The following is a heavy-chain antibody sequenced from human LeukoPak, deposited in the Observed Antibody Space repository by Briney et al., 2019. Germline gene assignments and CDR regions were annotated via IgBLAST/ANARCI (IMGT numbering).Heavy chain of an antibody. D-gene: IGHD1-26*01. J-gene: IGHJ6*03. CDR3: ARGRELRLYYYYYMDV. Sequence: SETLSLTCTVSGGSISSYYWSWIRQPAGKGLEWIGRIYTSGSTNYNPSLKSRVTISVDTSKNQFSLKLSSVTAADTAVYYCARGRELRLYYYYYMDVWGKGTTVTVSS. CDR1: GGSISSYY. V-gene: IGHV4-4*07. CDR2: IYTSGST.